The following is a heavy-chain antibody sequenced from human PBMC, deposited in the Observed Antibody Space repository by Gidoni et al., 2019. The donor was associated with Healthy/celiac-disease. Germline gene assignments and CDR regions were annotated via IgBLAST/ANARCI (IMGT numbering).Heavy chain of an antibody. CDR1: GFTLDDYA. CDR3: AKVASIAARPHYFDY. V-gene: IGHV3-9*01. CDR2: ISWNSGSI. J-gene: IGHJ4*02. D-gene: IGHD6-6*01. Sequence: EVKLVGAGGGGVQPGRSMRLSGAAAGFTLDDYAMHWVRQAPGKGLEWVSGISWNSGSIGYADSVKGRFPISRDNATTSLYLQMNSLRAEDTALYYCAKVASIAARPHYFDYWGQGTLVTVSS.